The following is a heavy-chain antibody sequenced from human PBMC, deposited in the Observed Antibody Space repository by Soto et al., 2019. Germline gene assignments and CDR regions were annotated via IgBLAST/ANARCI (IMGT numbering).Heavy chain of an antibody. CDR2: IYYSGST. CDR3: ARVDCSSSSCYEGDWFDP. Sequence: SETLSLTCTVSGGSISSGGYYWSWIRQHPGKGLEWIGYIYYSGSTYYNPSLKSRVTISVDTSKNQFSLKLSSVTAADTAVYYCARVDCSSSSCYEGDWFDPWGQGTLVTVSS. D-gene: IGHD2-2*01. CDR1: GGSISSGGYY. J-gene: IGHJ5*02. V-gene: IGHV4-31*03.